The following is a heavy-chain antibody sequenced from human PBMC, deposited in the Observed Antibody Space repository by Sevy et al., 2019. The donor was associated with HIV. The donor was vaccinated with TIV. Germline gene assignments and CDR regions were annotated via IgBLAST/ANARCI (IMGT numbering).Heavy chain of an antibody. V-gene: IGHV3-23*01. CDR3: AKTLRVHCVPNPPQKPRDAFDI. J-gene: IGHJ3*02. D-gene: IGHD2-2*01. CDR2: ISGSGGST. CDR1: GFTFSSYA. Sequence: GGSLRLSCAASGFTFSSYAMSWVRQAPGKGLEWVSAISGSGGSTYYANPVKGRLTRSRDNSKNTLYLQMNSLRAEDTAVYYCAKTLRVHCVPNPPQKPRDAFDIWGKGTIVTVSS.